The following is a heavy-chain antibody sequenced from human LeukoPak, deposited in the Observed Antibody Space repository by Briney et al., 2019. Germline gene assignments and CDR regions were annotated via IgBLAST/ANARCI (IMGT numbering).Heavy chain of an antibody. Sequence: GGSLRLPCAASGFTFSSYWMHWVRQAPGKGLVWVSRINTDGSITSYADSVKGRFTISRDNAKNTLFLQMNSLRSEDTAVYYCVRDVIRRGQGTLVTVSS. CDR3: VRDVIR. D-gene: IGHD2/OR15-2a*01. CDR2: INTDGSIT. J-gene: IGHJ4*02. CDR1: GFTFSSYW. V-gene: IGHV3-74*01.